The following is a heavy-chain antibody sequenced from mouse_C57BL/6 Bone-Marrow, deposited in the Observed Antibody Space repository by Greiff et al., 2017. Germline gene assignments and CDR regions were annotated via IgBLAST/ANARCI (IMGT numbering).Heavy chain of an antibody. CDR1: GYTFTSYW. V-gene: IGHV1-69*01. Sequence: VQLQQPGAELVMPGASVKLSCKASGYTFTSYWMHWVKQRPGQGLEWIGEIDPSDSYTNYNQKIKGKSTLTVDKSSSTAYMQLSSLTSEDSAVYDGAREIPYYYGSSLCYFWGQGTTLTVTA. J-gene: IGHJ2*01. CDR3: AREIPYYYGSSLCYF. D-gene: IGHD1-1*01. CDR2: IDPSDSYT.